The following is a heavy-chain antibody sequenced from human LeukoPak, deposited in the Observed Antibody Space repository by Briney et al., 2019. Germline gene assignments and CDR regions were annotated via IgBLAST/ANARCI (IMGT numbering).Heavy chain of an antibody. Sequence: SETLSLTCTVSGGSISSSSYYWGWIRQPPGKGLEWIGSVYYSGSTYYNPSLKSRVTISVDTSKNQFSLKLSPVTAADTAVYYCARRVFLGTLDVWGKGTTVTVSS. D-gene: IGHD6-13*01. J-gene: IGHJ6*04. CDR2: VYYSGST. V-gene: IGHV4-39*07. CDR1: GGSISSSSYY. CDR3: ARRVFLGTLDV.